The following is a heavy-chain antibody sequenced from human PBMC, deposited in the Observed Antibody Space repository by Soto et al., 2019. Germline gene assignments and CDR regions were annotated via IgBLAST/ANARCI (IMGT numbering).Heavy chain of an antibody. D-gene: IGHD2-2*01. CDR2: IYHSGST. CDR1: GGSISSSNW. CDR3: ARDQPDIVLVRQKSEDYYYGMDV. J-gene: IGHJ6*02. Sequence: SETLSLTCAVSGGSISSSNWWSWVRQPPGKGLEWIGEIYHSGSTNYNPSLKSRVTISVDKSKNQFSLKLSSVTAADTAVYYCARDQPDIVLVRQKSEDYYYGMDVWGQGTTVTVSS. V-gene: IGHV4-4*02.